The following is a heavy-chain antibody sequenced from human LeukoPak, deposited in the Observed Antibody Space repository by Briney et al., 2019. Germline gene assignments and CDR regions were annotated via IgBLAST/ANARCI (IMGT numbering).Heavy chain of an antibody. CDR1: GFTVNSNY. D-gene: IGHD1-26*01. Sequence: PGGSLRLSCAASGFTVNSNYLSWVRQAPGKGLEWVSTLYNTGNTYYANSVKGRFTISRDNAKNTLFLQMNSLRAEDTAVYYCARDEKIVGASGQDYWGQGTLVTVSS. CDR2: LYNTGNT. CDR3: ARDEKIVGASGQDY. V-gene: IGHV3-53*01. J-gene: IGHJ4*02.